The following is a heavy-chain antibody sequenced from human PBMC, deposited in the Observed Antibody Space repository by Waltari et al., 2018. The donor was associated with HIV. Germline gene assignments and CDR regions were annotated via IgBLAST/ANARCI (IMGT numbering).Heavy chain of an antibody. CDR1: GFTLGSLR. V-gene: IGHV3-7*04. CDR3: ARGGFYGSGSKVN. Sequence: EVQLVEPGGGLVQPGGSLGLSVSASGFTLGSLRMSWVRQAPGKGVGWVANIKREVREKYYVDSVNGGFTIARDNAENSLYLQMNSLGAEDTAVYYCARGGFYGSGSKVNWGQGTLVTVSS. J-gene: IGHJ4*02. CDR2: IKREVREK. D-gene: IGHD3-10*01.